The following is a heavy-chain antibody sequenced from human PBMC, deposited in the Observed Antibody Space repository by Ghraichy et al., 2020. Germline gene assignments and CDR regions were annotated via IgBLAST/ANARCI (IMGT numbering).Heavy chain of an antibody. Sequence: SETLSLTCAVYGGSFSGYYWSWIRQPPGKGLEWIGEINHSGSTNYNPSLKSRVTISVDTSKNQFSLKLSSVTAADTAVYYCARTCPRWYYLEIGDCYYYWGQGTLVTVSS. D-gene: IGHD2-21*02. CDR2: INHSGST. CDR3: ARTCPRWYYLEIGDCYYY. CDR1: GGSFSGYY. J-gene: IGHJ4*02. V-gene: IGHV4-34*01.